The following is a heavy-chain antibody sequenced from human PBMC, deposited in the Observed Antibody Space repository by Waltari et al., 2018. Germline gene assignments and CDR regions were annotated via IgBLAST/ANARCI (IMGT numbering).Heavy chain of an antibody. CDR1: GYSISSGYY. J-gene: IGHJ5*02. CDR2: IYHSGSN. CDR3: ARLQVVAGTGNWFDP. Sequence: QVQLQESGPGLVKPSETLSLTCAVSGYSISSGYYWGWVRQPPGKGLEWMGIIYHSGSNYYNPSIKSRVTISVDTSKNQFALKPSAVTAADTAVYYGARLQVVAGTGNWFDPWGQGTLVTVSS. V-gene: IGHV4-38-2*01. D-gene: IGHD6-19*01.